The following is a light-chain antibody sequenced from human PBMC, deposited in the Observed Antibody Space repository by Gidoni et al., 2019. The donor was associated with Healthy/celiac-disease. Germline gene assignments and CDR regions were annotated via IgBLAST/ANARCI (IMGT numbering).Light chain of an antibody. CDR3: QSYDSSLSALYV. CDR1: SSNIGAGYD. CDR2: GNS. J-gene: IGLJ1*01. Sequence: VSGAPGQRVTISCTGSSSNIGAGYDVHWYQQLPGTAPKLLIYGNSNRPSGVPDRFSGSKSGTSASLAITGLQAEDEADYYCQSYDSSLSALYVFGTGTKNTVL. V-gene: IGLV1-40*01.